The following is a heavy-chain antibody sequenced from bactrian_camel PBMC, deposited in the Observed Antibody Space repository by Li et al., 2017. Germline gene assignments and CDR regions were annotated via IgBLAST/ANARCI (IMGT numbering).Heavy chain of an antibody. J-gene: IGHJ6*01. CDR3: AAARYGGSWYPLCRARSADFGY. Sequence: HVQLVESGGVSVQAGGSLRLSCVASGNTLTSSCMAWLRQVPGKERGGVAAIDTAGLTTCTYAVQGRFTISLDRAKKTLYLQMNSLKLDDTAMYYCAAARYGGSWYPLCRARSADFGYWGQGTQVTVS. V-gene: IGHV3S53*01. D-gene: IGHD6*01. CDR1: GNTLTSSC. CDR2: IDTAGLT.